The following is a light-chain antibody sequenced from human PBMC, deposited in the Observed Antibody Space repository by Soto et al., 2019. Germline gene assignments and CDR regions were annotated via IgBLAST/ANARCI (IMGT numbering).Light chain of an antibody. CDR3: QSLFT. CDR1: QSVSNY. V-gene: IGKV3-11*01. J-gene: IGKJ3*01. Sequence: EIVLTQSPATLSLSPGERATLSCRASQSVSNYLAWYQQKPGQAPRLLSYDVTNRATGSPARFSGSGSGTDFTLTLSSLEPEDFAVYYCQSLFTFGPGTKVDIQ. CDR2: DVT.